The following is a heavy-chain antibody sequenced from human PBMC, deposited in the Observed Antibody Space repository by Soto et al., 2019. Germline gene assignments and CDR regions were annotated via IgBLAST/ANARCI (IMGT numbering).Heavy chain of an antibody. V-gene: IGHV3-30*18. J-gene: IGHJ6*02. D-gene: IGHD6-13*01. CDR1: GFTFSSYG. CDR3: AKDLRSSSWLYSYYGMDV. CDR2: ISYDGSNK. Sequence: QVQLVESGGGVVQPGRSLRLSCAASGFTFSSYGMHWVRQAPGKGLEWVAVISYDGSNKYYADSVKGRFTISRDNSKNTXXLQMNSLRAEDTAVNYCAKDLRSSSWLYSYYGMDVWGQGTTVTVSS.